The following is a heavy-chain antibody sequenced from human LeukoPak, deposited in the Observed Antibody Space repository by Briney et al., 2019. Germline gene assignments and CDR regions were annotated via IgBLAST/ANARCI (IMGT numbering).Heavy chain of an antibody. J-gene: IGHJ4*02. CDR2: IIPIFGTA. Sequence: ASVKVSCKASGGTFSSYAISWVRQAPGQGLEWMGGIIPIFGTANYAQKFQGRVTITTDESTSTAYMELSSLRSEDTAVYYCARDRGSYYYGSGSYYTIDYWGQGTLVTVSS. CDR3: ARDRGSYYYGSGSYYTIDY. CDR1: GGTFSSYA. D-gene: IGHD3-10*01. V-gene: IGHV1-69*05.